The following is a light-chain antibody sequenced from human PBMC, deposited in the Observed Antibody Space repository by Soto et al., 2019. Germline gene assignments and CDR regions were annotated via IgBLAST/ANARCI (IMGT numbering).Light chain of an antibody. V-gene: IGKV3-11*01. J-gene: IGKJ1*01. CDR3: QQYSGSPRT. CDR2: DST. Sequence: VLTQSPATLSLSPGERATLSCRASQSIHTSLAWYQQKPGQPPRLVVYDSTLRANGVPDRFGGSRSGTEFTLIINNLEPEDFAVNYCQQYSGSPRTFGQGTKVDIK. CDR1: QSIHTS.